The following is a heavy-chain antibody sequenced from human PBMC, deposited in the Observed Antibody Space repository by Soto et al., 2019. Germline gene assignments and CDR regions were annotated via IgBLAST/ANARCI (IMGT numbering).Heavy chain of an antibody. CDR3: ATDAYSALAC. Sequence: GASVKVSCKPYGYTFTAYYIHWVRQAPGQGLECLGWIDPRSGVTDYAQKFQGRVIMTRDTSIKTVYMELSWLTSDDTAVEYCATDAYSALACWGKANMV. D-gene: IGHD4-4*01. V-gene: IGHV1-2*02. CDR2: IDPRSGVT. J-gene: IGHJ4*02. CDR1: GYTFTAYY.